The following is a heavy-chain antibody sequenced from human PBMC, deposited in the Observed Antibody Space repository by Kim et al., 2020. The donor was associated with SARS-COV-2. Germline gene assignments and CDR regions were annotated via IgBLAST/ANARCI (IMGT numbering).Heavy chain of an antibody. J-gene: IGHJ4*02. V-gene: IGHV3-11*06. CDR3: ARDQKEAYYYGSGSTL. D-gene: IGHD3-10*01. Sequence: SVKGRFTISRDNAKNSLYLQMNSLRAEDTAVYYCARDQKEAYYYGSGSTLWGQGTLVTVSS.